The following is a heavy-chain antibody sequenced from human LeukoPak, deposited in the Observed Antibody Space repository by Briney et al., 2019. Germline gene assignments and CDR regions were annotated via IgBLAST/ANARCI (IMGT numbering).Heavy chain of an antibody. CDR3: ARGGYYDSSGVNWFDP. J-gene: IGHJ5*02. CDR1: GGSISSYY. Sequence: SETLSLTCTVSGGSISSYYWSWIRQPPGKGLEWIGYIYYSGSTNYNPSLKSRVTISVDTSKNQFSLKLSSVTAADTAVYYCARGGYYDSSGVNWFDPWGQGTLVTVSS. D-gene: IGHD3-22*01. CDR2: IYYSGST. V-gene: IGHV4-59*01.